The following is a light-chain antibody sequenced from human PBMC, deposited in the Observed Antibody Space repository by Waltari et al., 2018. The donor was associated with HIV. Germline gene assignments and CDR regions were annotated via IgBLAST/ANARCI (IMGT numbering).Light chain of an antibody. CDR2: PTG. V-gene: IGLV1-44*01. Sequence: QSVLTQSPSASGTPGQRVNISCSGSNSNIGSNTVNWYHQLPGTAPKLFIYPTGQRPSGVPDRYSASKSGTSASLASRGLQPEDEADYSCATWEDSLNAWVCGGGTKLTVL. CDR3: ATWEDSLNAWV. J-gene: IGLJ3*02. CDR1: NSNIGSNT.